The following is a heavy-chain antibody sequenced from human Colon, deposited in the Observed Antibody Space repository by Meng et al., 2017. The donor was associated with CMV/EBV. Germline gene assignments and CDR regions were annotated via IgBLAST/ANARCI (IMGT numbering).Heavy chain of an antibody. CDR2: IPYDGNNE. D-gene: IGHD2-2*01. Sequence: GESLKISCVASGFTFNYYTMHWVRQAPGKGLEWVAVIPYDGNNEYYADSVKGRFTISRDTSKNTLYLQMNSLRPKDTAVYYCVRGGRLMYQLVSIFWGQGTLVTVSS. CDR3: VRGGRLMYQLVSIF. V-gene: IGHV3-30*04. J-gene: IGHJ4*02. CDR1: GFTFNYYT.